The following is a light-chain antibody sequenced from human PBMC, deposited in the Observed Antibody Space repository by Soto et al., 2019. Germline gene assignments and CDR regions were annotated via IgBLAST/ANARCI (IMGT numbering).Light chain of an antibody. J-gene: IGKJ1*01. CDR3: QQYETYWT. Sequence: DIQMTQSPSNVSASVGDRVAITCRASQSISSWLAWYQQKPGKAPNLLIYKASSLESGVPSRFSGSGFGTEFTLTISSLQPDDFATYYCQQYETYWTFGQGTKVDIK. V-gene: IGKV1-5*03. CDR1: QSISSW. CDR2: KAS.